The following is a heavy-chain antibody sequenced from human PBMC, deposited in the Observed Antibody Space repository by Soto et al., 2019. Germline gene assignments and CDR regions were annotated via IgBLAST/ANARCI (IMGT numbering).Heavy chain of an antibody. V-gene: IGHV1-3*01. CDR1: GYTFTSYA. J-gene: IGHJ6*02. CDR3: ARATTGYYYYYGMDV. CDR2: INAGNGNT. Sequence: ASVKVSCKASGYTFTSYAMHWVRQAPGQRLEWMGRINAGNGNTKYSQKFQGRVTITRDTSASTAYMELSSLRSEDTAVYYCARATTGYYYYYGMDVWGQGTTVTVSS. D-gene: IGHD1-26*01.